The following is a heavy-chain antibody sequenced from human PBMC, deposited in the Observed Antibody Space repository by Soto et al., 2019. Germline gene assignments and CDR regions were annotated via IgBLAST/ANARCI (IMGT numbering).Heavy chain of an antibody. CDR1: GFTFSNYA. V-gene: IGHV3-30-3*01. Sequence: QVQLVESGGGVVKPGRSLRLSCAASGFTFSNYAMYWVRQAPGKGLEWVAVISYDGNNKYYADSVKGRFTISRDNSKSTLYLQMNSLRAEDTAVYYCARAGCDGGTCYTLVGLRYGMDVWGQGTTVTVSS. CDR3: ARAGCDGGTCYTLVGLRYGMDV. D-gene: IGHD2-15*01. J-gene: IGHJ6*02. CDR2: ISYDGNNK.